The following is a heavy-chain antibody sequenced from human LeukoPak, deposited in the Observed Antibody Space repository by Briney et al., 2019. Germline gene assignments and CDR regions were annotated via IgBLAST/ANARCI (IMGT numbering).Heavy chain of an antibody. Sequence: PSETLSLTCAVYGGSFRVCYGSWMRGPPGKGGEWGGEMDHSGSTNYNPCLKSRDTISVDTSKNQFSLTLSSVTAADTPEYYCARPLGEAMVNIRNPQVYFDYWGQGTLVTVSS. D-gene: IGHD5-18*01. CDR2: MDHSGST. J-gene: IGHJ4*02. V-gene: IGHV4-34*01. CDR1: GGSFRVCY. CDR3: ARPLGEAMVNIRNPQVYFDY.